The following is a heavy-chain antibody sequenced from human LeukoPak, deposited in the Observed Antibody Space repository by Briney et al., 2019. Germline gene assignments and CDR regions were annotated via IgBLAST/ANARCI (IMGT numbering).Heavy chain of an antibody. J-gene: IGHJ4*02. CDR3: ARDPSTRKFSSRSAFDY. CDR2: ISGGGDAT. D-gene: IGHD5-24*01. CDR1: DFSFITYA. Sequence: GGSLRLSCAASDFSFITYAMSWVRQAPGKGLEWVSTISGGGDATYYADSVKGRFTISRDNSKNTLYLQMNSLRAEDTAVYYCARDPSTRKFSSRSAFDYWGQGTLITVSS. V-gene: IGHV3-23*01.